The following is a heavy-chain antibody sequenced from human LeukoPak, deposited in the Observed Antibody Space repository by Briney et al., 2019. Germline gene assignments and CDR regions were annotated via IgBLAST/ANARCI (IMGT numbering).Heavy chain of an antibody. V-gene: IGHV4-59*01. J-gene: IGHJ4*02. D-gene: IGHD1-1*01. CDR1: GGSISGYY. CDR3: ATPGSWNDVPY. Sequence: PSETLSLTCTVSGGSISGYYWSWIRQPPGKGLEWIACISYSGSTKYNPSLKSRVTISVDTSKNQFSLKLSSVTAADTAVYYCATPGSWNDVPYWGQGTLVTVSS. CDR2: ISYSGST.